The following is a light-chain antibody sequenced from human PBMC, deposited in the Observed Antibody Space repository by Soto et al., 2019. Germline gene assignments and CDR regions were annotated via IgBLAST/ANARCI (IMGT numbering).Light chain of an antibody. CDR2: DVS. Sequence: QSALTQPASVSGSPGQSITISCTGTSSDVGGYNYVSWYQQHPGKAPKLMIYDVSNRPSGVSNRFSGSKSGNTASLTISGLQAEDEADYYCSSYTSSSTLLFGGRTKLTVL. V-gene: IGLV2-14*01. CDR1: SSDVGGYNY. CDR3: SSYTSSSTLL. J-gene: IGLJ2*01.